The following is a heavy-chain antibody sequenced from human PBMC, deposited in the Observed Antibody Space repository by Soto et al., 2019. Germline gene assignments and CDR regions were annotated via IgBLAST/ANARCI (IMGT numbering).Heavy chain of an antibody. V-gene: IGHV3-48*01. J-gene: IGHJ6*03. CDR3: ARHGSGSYYIYYMDV. D-gene: IGHD3-10*01. CDR1: GFTFSSYS. Sequence: EVQLVESGGGLVQPGGSLRLSCAASGFTFSSYSMNWVRQAPGKGLEWVSYISSSSSTIYYADSVKGRFTISRDNAKNSLYLQMNSLRVEDTAVYYCARHGSGSYYIYYMDVWGKGTTVTVSS. CDR2: ISSSSSTI.